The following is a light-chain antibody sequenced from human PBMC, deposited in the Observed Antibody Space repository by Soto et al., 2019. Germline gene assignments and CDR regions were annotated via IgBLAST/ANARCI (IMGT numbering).Light chain of an antibody. CDR2: EVS. Sequence: QSALTQPASVSGSPGQSITISCTGTSSNVGSYNFFSWYRQYAGKAPELIIYEVSQRPSTFFNRFSGSKSGNTASLTVSGLQSDDEADYYCCSYAGNNTLVFGGGTKLTVL. CDR1: SSNVGSYNF. J-gene: IGLJ3*02. V-gene: IGLV2-23*02. CDR3: CSYAGNNTLV.